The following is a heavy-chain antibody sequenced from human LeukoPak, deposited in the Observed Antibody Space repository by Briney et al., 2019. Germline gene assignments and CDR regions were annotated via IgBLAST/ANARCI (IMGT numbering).Heavy chain of an antibody. D-gene: IGHD5-12*01. J-gene: IGHJ4*02. V-gene: IGHV4-34*01. CDR3: ARDGYSGSDAL. CDR2: IKHTGST. CDR1: GFTFINSA. Sequence: GSLRLSCEASGFTFINSAMSWVRQPPGKGLEWIGEIKHTGSTNYNPSLKSRVTISVDTSKNQFSLKLTSVTAADTAVYYCARDGYSGSDALWGQGTLVTVSS.